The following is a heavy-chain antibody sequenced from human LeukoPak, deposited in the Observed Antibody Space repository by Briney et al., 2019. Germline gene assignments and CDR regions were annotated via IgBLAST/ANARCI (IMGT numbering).Heavy chain of an antibody. J-gene: IGHJ4*02. CDR2: ISGSSSYI. V-gene: IGHV3-21*01. CDR3: ARDDKGLAGTFDY. CDR1: GFTLSSYS. D-gene: IGHD3-16*01. Sequence: GGSLRLSCAASGFTLSSYSMNWVRQAPGKGLEWVSSISGSSSYIYYADSVKSRFTISRDNAKNSLYLQVNSMRAEDTAVYYCARDDKGLAGTFDYWGQGTLVTVSS.